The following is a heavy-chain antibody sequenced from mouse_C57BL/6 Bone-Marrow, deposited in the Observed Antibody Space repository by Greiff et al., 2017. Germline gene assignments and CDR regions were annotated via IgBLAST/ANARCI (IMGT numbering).Heavy chain of an antibody. CDR1: GYTFTSYW. V-gene: IGHV1-55*01. D-gene: IGHD1-1*01. CDR3: ARSPITTVVATYDY. CDR2: IYPGSGST. J-gene: IGHJ2*01. Sequence: QVQLQQPGAELVKPGASVKMSCKASGYTFTSYWITWVKQRPGQGLEWIGDIYPGSGSTNYNEKFKSKATLTVDTSSSTAYMQLSSLTSEDSAVYYCARSPITTVVATYDYWGQGTTRTVSS.